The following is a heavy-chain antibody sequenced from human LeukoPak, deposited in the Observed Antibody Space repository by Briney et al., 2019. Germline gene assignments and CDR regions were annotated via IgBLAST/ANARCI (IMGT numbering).Heavy chain of an antibody. V-gene: IGHV4-39*01. D-gene: IGHD3-3*01. Sequence: SETLSLTCTVSGGSISSSSYYWGWIRQPPGKGLEWIGSIYYSGSTYNNPSLKSRVTISVDTSKNQFSLKLSSVTAADTAVYYCARTGPSILEWLYYFDYWGQGTLVTVSS. CDR3: ARTGPSILEWLYYFDY. J-gene: IGHJ4*02. CDR2: IYYSGST. CDR1: GGSISSSSYY.